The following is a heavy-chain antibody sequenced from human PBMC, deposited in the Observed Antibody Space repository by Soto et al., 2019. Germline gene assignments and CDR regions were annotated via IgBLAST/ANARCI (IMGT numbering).Heavy chain of an antibody. CDR2: IYTSGST. CDR3: ARDDVVPAAQVGVYYYYGMDV. Sequence: PSETLSLTCTVSGGSISSYYWSWIRQPAGKGLEWIGRIYTSGSTNYNPSLKSRVTMSVGTSKNQFSLKLSSVTAADTAVYYCARDDVVPAAQVGVYYYYGMDVWGQGTTVTVSS. D-gene: IGHD2-2*01. CDR1: GGSISSYY. J-gene: IGHJ6*02. V-gene: IGHV4-4*07.